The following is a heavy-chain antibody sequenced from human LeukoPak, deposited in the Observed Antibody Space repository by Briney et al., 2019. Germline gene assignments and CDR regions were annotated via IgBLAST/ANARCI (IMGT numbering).Heavy chain of an antibody. CDR3: ARGNRDGYGLGNWFDP. V-gene: IGHV4-39*07. CDR1: GGSISSSSYY. J-gene: IGHJ5*02. D-gene: IGHD5-24*01. CDR2: IYYSGST. Sequence: SETLSLTCTVSGGSISSSSYYWGWIRQPPGKGLEWIGSIYYSGSTYYNPSLKSRVTISVDTSKNQFSLKLSSVTAADTAVYYCARGNRDGYGLGNWFDPWGQGTLVTVSS.